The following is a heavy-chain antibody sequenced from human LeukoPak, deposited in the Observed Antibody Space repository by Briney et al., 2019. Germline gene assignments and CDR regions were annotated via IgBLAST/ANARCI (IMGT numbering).Heavy chain of an antibody. CDR1: GFTFSSYA. CDR3: AKTQSSFDY. J-gene: IGHJ4*02. CDR2: ISYDGSNK. V-gene: IGHV3-30*04. Sequence: GRSLRLSCAASGFTFSSYAMHWVRQAPGKGLEWVAVISYDGSNKYYADSVKGRFTISRDNSKNTLYLQMNSLRAEDTAVYYCAKTQSSFDYWGQGTLVTVSP.